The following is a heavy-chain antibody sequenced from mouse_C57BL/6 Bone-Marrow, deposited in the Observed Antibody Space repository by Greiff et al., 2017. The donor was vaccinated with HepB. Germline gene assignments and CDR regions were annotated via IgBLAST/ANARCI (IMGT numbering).Heavy chain of an antibody. J-gene: IGHJ4*01. Sequence: QVQLKQSGPELVKPGASVKISCKASGYAFSSSWMNWVKQRPGKGLEWIGRIYPGDGDTNYNQKFKGKSTLTVDKSSSTAYMQLSSLTSEDSAVYYCARTTYYSNYSYAMDYWGQGTSVTVSS. CDR2: IYPGDGDT. V-gene: IGHV1-82*01. CDR3: ARTTYYSNYSYAMDY. CDR1: GYAFSSSW. D-gene: IGHD2-5*01.